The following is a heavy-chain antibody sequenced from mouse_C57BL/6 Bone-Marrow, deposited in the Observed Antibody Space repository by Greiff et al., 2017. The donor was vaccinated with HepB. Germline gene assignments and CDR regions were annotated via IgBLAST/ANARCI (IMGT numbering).Heavy chain of an antibody. CDR1: GYTFTNYW. CDR2: IYPGGGYT. J-gene: IGHJ1*03. D-gene: IGHD4-1*01. V-gene: IGHV1-63*01. Sequence: VQLQESGAELVRPGTSVKMSCKASGYTFTNYWIGWAKQRPGHGLEWIGDIYPGGGYTNYNQKFKGKSTLTVDKSSSTAYMQLSSLTSEDSAVYYCARPPGSWGYFDVWGTGTTVTVSS. CDR3: ARPPGSWGYFDV.